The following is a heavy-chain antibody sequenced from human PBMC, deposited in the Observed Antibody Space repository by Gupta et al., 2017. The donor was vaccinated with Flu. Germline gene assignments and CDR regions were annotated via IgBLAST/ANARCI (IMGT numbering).Heavy chain of an antibody. CDR3: VKERTNSFYWAAFDI. J-gene: IGHJ3*02. CDR1: DFG. D-gene: IGHD3-9*01. CDR2: ISYNSDTI. V-gene: IGHV3-9*01. Sequence: DFGMTWVRQAPGNGLEWGSGISYNSDTIGYADSVKGRFTTSRDNARNALYLQMNSLRAEDTALYYCVKERTNSFYWAAFDICVQVTMVTVSS.